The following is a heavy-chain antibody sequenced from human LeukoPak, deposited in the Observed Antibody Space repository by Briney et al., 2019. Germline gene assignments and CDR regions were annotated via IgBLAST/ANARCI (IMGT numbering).Heavy chain of an antibody. CDR3: ASLCGGDCYDGYYYYMDV. J-gene: IGHJ6*03. Sequence: PSETLSLTCTVSGGSISSGSYYWSWIRQPAGKGLEWIGRIYTSGSTNYNPSLKSRVTISVDTSKNQFSLKLSSVTAADTAVYYCASLCGGDCYDGYYYYMDVWGKRTTVTISS. CDR2: IYTSGST. CDR1: GGSISSGSYY. V-gene: IGHV4-61*02. D-gene: IGHD2-21*02.